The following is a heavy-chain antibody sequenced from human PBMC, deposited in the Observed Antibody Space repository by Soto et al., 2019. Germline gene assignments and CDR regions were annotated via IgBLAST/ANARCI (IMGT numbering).Heavy chain of an antibody. CDR2: ISTHNGNT. D-gene: IGHD3-3*01. CDR3: AREGILGLFDAYDL. V-gene: IGHV1-18*01. J-gene: IGHJ3*01. Sequence: RQTQGQRLEWMGWISTHNGNTIYAQKFQGRVIMTMDTSTTTVYMELRSLRPDDTAVYLCAREGILGLFDAYDLWGQGTMVTVSS.